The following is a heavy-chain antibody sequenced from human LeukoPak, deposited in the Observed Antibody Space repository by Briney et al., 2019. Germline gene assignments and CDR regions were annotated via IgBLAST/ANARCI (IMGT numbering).Heavy chain of an antibody. V-gene: IGHV3-23*01. CDR1: GLTVSTNY. J-gene: IGHJ6*03. CDR2: ISGSGGST. Sequence: GGSLRLSCAASGLTVSTNYMSWVRQAPGKGLEWVSAISGSGGSTYYADSVKGRFTISRDNSKNTLYLQMNSLRAEDTAVYYCAKDLMPSYYGGQGDYYYYYMDVWGKGTTVTVSS. D-gene: IGHD4-23*01. CDR3: AKDLMPSYYGGQGDYYYYYMDV.